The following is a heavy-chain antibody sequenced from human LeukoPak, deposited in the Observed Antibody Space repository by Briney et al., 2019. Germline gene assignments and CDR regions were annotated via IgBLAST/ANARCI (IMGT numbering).Heavy chain of an antibody. Sequence: PGGSLRLSCAASGFTLSSYSMNWVRQAPGKGLEWVSYISSSSTIYYADSVKGRFTISRDNAKNSLYLQMNSLRDEDTAVYYCARDAPYYYDSSGYFQTHAFDIWGQGTMVTVSS. V-gene: IGHV3-48*02. CDR2: ISSSSTI. J-gene: IGHJ3*02. D-gene: IGHD3-22*01. CDR1: GFTLSSYS. CDR3: ARDAPYYYDSSGYFQTHAFDI.